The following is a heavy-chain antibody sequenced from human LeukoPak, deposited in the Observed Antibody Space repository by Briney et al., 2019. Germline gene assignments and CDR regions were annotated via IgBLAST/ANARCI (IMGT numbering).Heavy chain of an antibody. V-gene: IGHV3-74*01. J-gene: IGHJ4*02. D-gene: IGHD3-3*01. Sequence: GGSLRLSRAASGFTFSNAWMSWVRQAPGKGLVWVSRINTDGSSTSYADSVKGRFTISRDNAKNTLYLQMNSLRAEDTAVYYCAREGRFLEWFLDYWGQGTLVTVSS. CDR2: INTDGSST. CDR1: GFTFSNAW. CDR3: AREGRFLEWFLDY.